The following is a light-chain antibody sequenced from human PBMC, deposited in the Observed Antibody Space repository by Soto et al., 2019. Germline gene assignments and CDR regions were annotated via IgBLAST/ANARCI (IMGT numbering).Light chain of an antibody. CDR1: SSDVGAYNY. V-gene: IGLV2-8*01. Sequence: QSALTQPPSASGSPGQSVTISCTGTSSDVGAYNYVSWYQQYPGKAPKLMIYEVSKRPSGVPDRFSGSKSGKTASLTVSGLQREDEDDYYCPSYAGSDIWVFGGGTKVTVL. CDR2: EVS. J-gene: IGLJ3*02. CDR3: PSYAGSDIWV.